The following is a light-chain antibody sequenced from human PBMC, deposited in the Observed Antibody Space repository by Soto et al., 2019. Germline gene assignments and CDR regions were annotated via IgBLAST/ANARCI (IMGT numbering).Light chain of an antibody. Sequence: QPVLTQSPSASASLGASVKLTCTLSSGHISYAIAWHQQQPEKGPRFLMKLNSDGSHSKGDGIPVRFSGSSSGAERYLTISSRQSDDEADYYCQTWGTGIQVFGTCTKLT. CDR1: SGHISYA. CDR3: QTWGTGIQV. V-gene: IGLV4-69*01. J-gene: IGLJ1*01. CDR2: LNSDGSH.